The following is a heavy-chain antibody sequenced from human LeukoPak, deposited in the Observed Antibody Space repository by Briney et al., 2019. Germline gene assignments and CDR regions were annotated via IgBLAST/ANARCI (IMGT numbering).Heavy chain of an antibody. J-gene: IGHJ4*02. V-gene: IGHV4-59*12. D-gene: IGHD6-13*01. Sequence: SQTLSLTYTVSGASISSYYWSSIRQPPGNGLECIGYIYYSGSTNYNPSLKSRVTMSVDTSKNQFSLKLSSVTAADTAVYYCARGGGQQLVGLGYWGQGTLVTVSS. CDR1: GASISSYY. CDR3: ARGGGQQLVGLGY. CDR2: IYYSGST.